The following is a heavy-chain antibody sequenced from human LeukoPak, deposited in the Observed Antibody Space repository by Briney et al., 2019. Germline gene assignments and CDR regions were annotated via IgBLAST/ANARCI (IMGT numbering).Heavy chain of an antibody. CDR2: ISAYNGNT. D-gene: IGHD3-22*01. CDR1: GYTFTSYG. CDR3: ARENYDTSEFDY. J-gene: IGHJ4*02. V-gene: IGHV1-18*01. Sequence: ASVKVSCKASGYTFTSYGIGWVRQAPGQGLEWMGWISAYNGNTNYAQKLQGRVTMTTDTSTSTAYMELRSLRSDGTAVYYCARENYDTSEFDYWGQGTLVTVSS.